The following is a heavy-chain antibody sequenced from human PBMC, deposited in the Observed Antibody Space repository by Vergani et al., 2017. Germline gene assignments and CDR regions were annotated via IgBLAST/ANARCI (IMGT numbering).Heavy chain of an antibody. Sequence: QVQLVQSGAEVKKPGSSVKVSCKASGGTFSSYAISWVRQAPGQGLEWMGGIIPIFGTANYAQKFQGRVTITADESTSTAYMELSSLRSEDTAVYYCARDRALDFWSGSHYYYYYMDVWGKGTTVTVSS. J-gene: IGHJ6*03. CDR1: GGTFSSYA. D-gene: IGHD3-3*01. CDR2: IIPIFGTA. V-gene: IGHV1-69*01. CDR3: ARDRALDFWSGSHYYYYYMDV.